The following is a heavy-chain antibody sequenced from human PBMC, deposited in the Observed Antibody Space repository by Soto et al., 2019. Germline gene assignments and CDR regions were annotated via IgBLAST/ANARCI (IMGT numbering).Heavy chain of an antibody. J-gene: IGHJ4*02. V-gene: IGHV3-21*01. CDR2: ISYSSSYI. Sequence: EVQLVESGGGLVKPGGSLRLSCAASGFTFSSYSMKWVRQAPGKGLEWVSSISYSSSYIYYADSVKGRFTISRDNAKNSLYLQMNSLRADDTAVYYCARDLGRLMGATPGYWGQGTLVTVSS. CDR3: ARDLGRLMGATPGY. CDR1: GFTFSSYS. D-gene: IGHD1-26*01.